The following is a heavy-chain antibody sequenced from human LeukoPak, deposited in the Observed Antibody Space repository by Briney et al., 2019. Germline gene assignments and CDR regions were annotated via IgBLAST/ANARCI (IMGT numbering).Heavy chain of an antibody. CDR2: ISNSGTDT. CDR3: ARHYYDSRYPTSGYYMDV. D-gene: IGHD3-22*01. J-gene: IGHJ6*03. Sequence: GGSLRLSCEGSGFSFRDYYMSWIHQTPGKGLEWVSYISNSGTDTNYADSVKGRFTISRDNAKNSLYLQMNSLRAEDTALYYCARHYYDSRYPTSGYYMDVWGKGTTVTVSS. CDR1: GFSFRDYY. V-gene: IGHV3-11*03.